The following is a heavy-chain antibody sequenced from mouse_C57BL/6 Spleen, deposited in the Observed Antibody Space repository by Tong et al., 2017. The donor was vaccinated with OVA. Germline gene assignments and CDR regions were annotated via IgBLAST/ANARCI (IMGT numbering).Heavy chain of an antibody. CDR1: GFSLTSYG. CDR2: IWAGGST. D-gene: IGHD4-1*01. V-gene: IGHV2-9*02. CDR3: TRDRVTGTFAY. J-gene: IGHJ3*01. Sequence: VQLKESGPGLVAPSQSLSITCTVSGFSLTSYGVHWVRQPPGKGLEWLGVIWAGGSTNYNSALMSRLSISKDNSKSEVCLKMNSLQTDDIAMYYCTRDRVTGTFAYWGQGTLVTVSA.